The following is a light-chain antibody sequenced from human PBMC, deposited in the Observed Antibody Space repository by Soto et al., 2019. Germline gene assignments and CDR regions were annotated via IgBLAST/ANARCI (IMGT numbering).Light chain of an antibody. V-gene: IGKV1-9*01. CDR1: QDISNY. J-gene: IGKJ1*01. CDR2: AAS. CDR3: LQHHTFPRT. Sequence: DIQLTQSPSFLSASVGDRVTITCRASQDISNYLAWYQQKPGKAPNLLIYAASTLQSGVPSRFSGSASGTEFTLTISSLQPEDFATYYCLQHHTFPRTFGQGTKVDIK.